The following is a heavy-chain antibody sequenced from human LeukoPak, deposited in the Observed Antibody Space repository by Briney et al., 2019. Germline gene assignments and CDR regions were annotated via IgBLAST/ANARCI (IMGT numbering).Heavy chain of an antibody. V-gene: IGHV1-24*01. Sequence: ASVKVSCKASGYTFTGYYMHWVRQAPGKGLEWMGGFDPEDGETIYAQKFQGRVTMTEDTSTDTAYMELSSLRSEDTAVYYCATERCTNGVCSNGWFDPWGQGTLVTVSS. J-gene: IGHJ5*02. CDR1: GYTFTGYY. D-gene: IGHD2-8*01. CDR2: FDPEDGET. CDR3: ATERCTNGVCSNGWFDP.